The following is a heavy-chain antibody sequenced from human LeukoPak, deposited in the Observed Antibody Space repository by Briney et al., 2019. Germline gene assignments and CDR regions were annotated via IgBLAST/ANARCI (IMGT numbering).Heavy chain of an antibody. CDR3: AKDYHSFKSSAYDY. V-gene: IGHV3-9*01. Sequence: GRSLRLSCAASGFTFDDYAMYWVRQAPGKGLEWVSGISWNSGSTDYADSVKGRFTISRDNAKNSLYLQMNSLRAEDTALYYCAKDYHSFKSSAYDYWGQGTLVTVSS. CDR2: ISWNSGST. CDR1: GFTFDDYA. J-gene: IGHJ4*02. D-gene: IGHD3-22*01.